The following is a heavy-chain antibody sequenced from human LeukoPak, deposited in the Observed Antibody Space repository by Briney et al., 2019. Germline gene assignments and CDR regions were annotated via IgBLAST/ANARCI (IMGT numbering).Heavy chain of an antibody. V-gene: IGHV3-21*01. D-gene: IGHD3-9*01. Sequence: WSLRRSSAASRFTFSSYNMNWVREAPGQGLEWVSSISSSSSYIYYSDSVKGRFTISRDNAKNSLYLQMNSLRAEDTAVYYCARDRDFDWLSNLDAFDIWGQGAIVADTS. CDR2: ISSSSSYI. J-gene: IGHJ3*02. CDR1: RFTFSSYN. CDR3: ARDRDFDWLSNLDAFDI.